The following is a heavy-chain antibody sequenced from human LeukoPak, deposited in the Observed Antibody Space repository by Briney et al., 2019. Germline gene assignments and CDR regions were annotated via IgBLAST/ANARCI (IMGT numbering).Heavy chain of an antibody. CDR3: AKAKGYFDWLGYNGVDY. Sequence: GGSLRLSCAASGFTFSSYAMSWVRQAPGKGLEWVSAISGSGGSTYYADSVKGRFTISRDNSKNTLYLQMNCLRAEDTAVYYCAKAKGYFDWLGYNGVDYWGQGTLVTVSS. CDR2: ISGSGGST. V-gene: IGHV3-23*01. J-gene: IGHJ4*02. D-gene: IGHD3-9*01. CDR1: GFTFSSYA.